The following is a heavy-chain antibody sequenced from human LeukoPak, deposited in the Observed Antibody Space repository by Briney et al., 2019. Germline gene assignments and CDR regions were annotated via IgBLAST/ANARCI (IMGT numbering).Heavy chain of an antibody. CDR2: ISYDGSNK. CDR3: ARDPLTQRFGGLDY. Sequence: GGSLRLSCAASGFTFSSYAMHWVRQASGKGLEWVAVISYDGSNKYYADSVKGRFTISRDNSKNTLYLQMNSLRAEDTAVCYCARDPLTQRFGGLDYWGQGTLVTVSS. V-gene: IGHV3-30-3*01. J-gene: IGHJ4*02. CDR1: GFTFSSYA. D-gene: IGHD2-15*01.